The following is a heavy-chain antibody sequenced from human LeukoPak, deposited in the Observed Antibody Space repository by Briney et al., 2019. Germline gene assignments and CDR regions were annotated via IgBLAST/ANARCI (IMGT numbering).Heavy chain of an antibody. CDR3: ADLGDYAVG. CDR1: GFTFNSYA. D-gene: IGHD4-17*01. V-gene: IGHV3-15*01. J-gene: IGHJ4*02. Sequence: PGGSLRLSCAASGFTFNSYAMSWVRQAPGKGLEWVGRIKSRTDGGTIEYAVPLQGRFTISRDDSKNTLYLQINSLKPEDTAVYYCADLGDYAVGWGQGTLVTVSS. CDR2: IKSRTDGGTI.